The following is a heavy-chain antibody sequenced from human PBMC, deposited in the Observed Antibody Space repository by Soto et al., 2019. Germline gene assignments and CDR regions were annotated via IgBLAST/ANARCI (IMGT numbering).Heavy chain of an antibody. D-gene: IGHD3-3*01. CDR1: GYTFTGYY. CDR2: INPNSGGT. J-gene: IGHJ5*02. V-gene: IGHV1-2*02. CDR3: AREDFGDENNWFDP. Sequence: GASVKVSCKASGYTFTGYYMHWVRQAPGQGLELMGWINPNSGGTNYAQKFQGRVTMTRDTSISTAYMELSRLRSDDTAVYYCAREDFGDENNWFDPWGQGTLVTVSS.